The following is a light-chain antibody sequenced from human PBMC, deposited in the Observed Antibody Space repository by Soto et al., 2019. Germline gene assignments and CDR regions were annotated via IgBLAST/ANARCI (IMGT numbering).Light chain of an antibody. V-gene: IGLV2-14*03. CDR3: TSYTTSSTLI. CDR2: DVT. J-gene: IGLJ2*01. Sequence: QSALTQPASVSGSPGQSITISCTGCSSDVGRYKLVSWYQQHPGKAPKLMIYDVTNRPSGVSNRFSGSKSSNTASLTISGLQAEDVADYYCTSYTTSSTLIFGGGTKLTVL. CDR1: SSDVGRYKL.